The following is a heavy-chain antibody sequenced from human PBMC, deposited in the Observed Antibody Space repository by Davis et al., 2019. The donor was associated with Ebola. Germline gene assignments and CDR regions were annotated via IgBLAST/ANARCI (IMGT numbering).Heavy chain of an antibody. V-gene: IGHV1-46*01. CDR3: ARNLRYGGDY. J-gene: IGHJ4*02. Sequence: AASVKVSCKASGYTFTSYGISWVRQAPGQGLEWMGRINPTGGSTGYAQRFQGRVTVTRDKSTSTAYMELSSLRSEDTAVYYCARNLRYGGDYWGQGTLVTVSS. D-gene: IGHD3-10*01. CDR2: INPTGGST. CDR1: GYTFTSYG.